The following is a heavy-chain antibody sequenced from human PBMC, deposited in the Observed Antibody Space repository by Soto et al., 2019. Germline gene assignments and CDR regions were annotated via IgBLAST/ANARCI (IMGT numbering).Heavy chain of an antibody. J-gene: IGHJ4*02. D-gene: IGHD3-3*01. CDR2: INHSGST. CDR1: GGSFSGYY. V-gene: IGHV4-34*01. Sequence: SETLSLTCAVYGGSFSGYYWSWIRQPPGKGLEWIGEINHSGSTNYNPSLKSRVTISVDTSKNQFSLKLSSVTAADTAVYYCASRKRDDFWSGYYGIDYWGQGTLVTVSS. CDR3: ASRKRDDFWSGYYGIDY.